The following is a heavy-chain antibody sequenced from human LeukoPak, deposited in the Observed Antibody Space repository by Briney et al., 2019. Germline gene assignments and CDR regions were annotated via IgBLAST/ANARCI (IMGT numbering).Heavy chain of an antibody. V-gene: IGHV4-31*03. D-gene: IGHD2-21*02. Sequence: SETLSLTCTVSGGSISSGDNYWSWIRQHPGKGLEWIGYIFYSGNTYYNPSLKSRVSISVDTSRNQFSLKVTSVTAADTAVYYCARARLRGDPFNFWGQGTLVTVSS. CDR3: ARARLRGDPFNF. CDR1: GGSISSGDNY. CDR2: IFYSGNT. J-gene: IGHJ4*02.